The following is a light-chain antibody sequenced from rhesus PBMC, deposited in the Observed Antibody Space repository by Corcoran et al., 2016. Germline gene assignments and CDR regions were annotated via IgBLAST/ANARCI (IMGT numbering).Light chain of an antibody. V-gene: IGKV1-25*01. Sequence: DIQMTQSPSSVSASVRDRVTITCRASQGISSYLAWYQQKPGKAPKLLIYYATTLQSGVPSRLSGMGSGTEFTLTISSLQPEDFATYYFQQYNSLPFTFGPGTKLDIK. CDR3: QQYNSLPFT. J-gene: IGKJ3*01. CDR2: YAT. CDR1: QGISSY.